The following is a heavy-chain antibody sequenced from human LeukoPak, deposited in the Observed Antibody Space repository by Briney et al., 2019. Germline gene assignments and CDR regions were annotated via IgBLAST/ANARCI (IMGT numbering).Heavy chain of an antibody. V-gene: IGHV3-43*02. Sequence: GGSLRLSCAASGFTFHNYAMHWVRQAPGKGLEWVSFISGDGGSTYYADSVQGRFTISRDNSKNSLYLQMISLRTEDTALYYCAKDPFRGDFYYYMDVWGKGTTVTVSS. CDR2: ISGDGGST. CDR3: AKDPFRGDFYYYMDV. CDR1: GFTFHNYA. J-gene: IGHJ6*03. D-gene: IGHD3-16*01.